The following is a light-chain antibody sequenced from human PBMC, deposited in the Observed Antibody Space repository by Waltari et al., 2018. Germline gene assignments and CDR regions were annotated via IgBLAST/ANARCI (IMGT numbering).Light chain of an antibody. V-gene: IGLV1-40*01. CDR2: GTS. J-gene: IGLJ3*02. CDR1: GSNLGAGYD. CDR3: QSYDTTLSVV. Sequence: QSVLTQPPSVSGAPGQKVTISCTGSGSNLGAGYDVHWYQQLPRAAPKLPIYGTSSRPLGVPDRFFGSTSGTSASLAITGLQAEDEADYYCQSYDTTLSVVFGGGTKLTVL.